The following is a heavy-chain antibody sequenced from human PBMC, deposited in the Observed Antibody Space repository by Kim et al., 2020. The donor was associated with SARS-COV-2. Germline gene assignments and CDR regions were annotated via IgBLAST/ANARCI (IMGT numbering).Heavy chain of an antibody. D-gene: IGHD2-15*01. CDR2: SRT. CDR3: ASGTCQVDY. V-gene: IGHV3-74*01. J-gene: IGHJ4*02. Sequence: SRTNYADSVKGRFTISRDNADNTLYLQMNSLRADDTAVYYCASGTCQVDYWGQGTLVTVSS.